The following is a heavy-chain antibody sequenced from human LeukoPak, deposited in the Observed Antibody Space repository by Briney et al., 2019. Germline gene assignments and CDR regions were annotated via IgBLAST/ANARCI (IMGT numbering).Heavy chain of an antibody. CDR2: IYYSGGT. J-gene: IGHJ3*02. CDR3: ARGVDTSFDI. Sequence: SETLSLTCTVSGGSISSYYWSWIRQPPGKGLEWIGYIYYSGGTNYNPSLKSRVTISVDTSKNQFSLKLSSVTAADTAVYYCARGVDTSFDIWGQGTMVSVSS. V-gene: IGHV4-59*01. D-gene: IGHD3-3*01. CDR1: GGSISSYY.